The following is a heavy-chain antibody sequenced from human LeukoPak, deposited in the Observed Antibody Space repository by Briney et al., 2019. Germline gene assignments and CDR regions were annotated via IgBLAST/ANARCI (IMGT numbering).Heavy chain of an antibody. Sequence: ASVKVSCKASGYTFTSYEINWVRQATGQGLEWMGWMNPNSGNTGYAQKFQGRVTMTRNTSISTAYMELSSLRSEDTAVYYCARGLRVSSQLLPYYYYMDVWGKGTTVTVSS. J-gene: IGHJ6*03. CDR1: GYTFTSYE. CDR2: MNPNSGNT. D-gene: IGHD2-2*01. V-gene: IGHV1-8*01. CDR3: ARGLRVSSQLLPYYYYMDV.